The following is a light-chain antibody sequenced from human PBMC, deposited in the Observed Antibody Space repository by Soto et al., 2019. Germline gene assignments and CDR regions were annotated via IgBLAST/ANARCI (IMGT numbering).Light chain of an antibody. J-gene: IGKJ1*01. CDR1: QSVSIN. CDR3: HQDNNWPPWT. Sequence: EVVMTQSPATLSVSPGERATLSCRASQSVSINLAWYQQKPGQAPRLLIFGASTRATGIPARFSGSGSGTEFTLTISSLQYEDFAVYYCHQDNNWPPWTFGQGTKVEIK. CDR2: GAS. V-gene: IGKV3-15*01.